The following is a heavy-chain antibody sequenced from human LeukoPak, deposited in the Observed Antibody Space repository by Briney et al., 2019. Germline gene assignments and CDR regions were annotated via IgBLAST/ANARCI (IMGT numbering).Heavy chain of an antibody. Sequence: GGSLRLSCAASGFTFSSSEMNWVRQAPGKGLEWVSYISDSGKTKYYADSVKGRFTISRDNAKNSLYLQMNSLRAEDTAVYYCVRDYSGWSLDPWGQGTLVTVSS. J-gene: IGHJ5*02. CDR1: GFTFSSSE. CDR2: ISDSGKTK. D-gene: IGHD5-12*01. CDR3: VRDYSGWSLDP. V-gene: IGHV3-48*03.